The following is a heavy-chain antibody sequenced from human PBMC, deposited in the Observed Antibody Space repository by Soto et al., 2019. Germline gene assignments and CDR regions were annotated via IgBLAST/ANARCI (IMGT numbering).Heavy chain of an antibody. J-gene: IGHJ6*02. D-gene: IGHD5-18*01. CDR2: IYYSGST. CDR1: GGSISSYY. V-gene: IGHV4-59*01. Sequence: LSLTCTVSGGSISSYYWSWIRQPPGKGLEWIGYIYYSGSTNYNPSLKSRVTISVDTSKNQFSLKLSSVTAADTAVYYCARDHGGGYSYGRTYYYYYGMDVWGQGTTVTVSS. CDR3: ARDHGGGYSYGRTYYYYYGMDV.